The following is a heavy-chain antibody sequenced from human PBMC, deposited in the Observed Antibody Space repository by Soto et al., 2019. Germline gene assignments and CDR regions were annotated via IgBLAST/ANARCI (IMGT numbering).Heavy chain of an antibody. Sequence: RASVKVSCKASGYTFTGYYMHWVRQAPGQGLEWMGWINPNSGGTNYAQKFQGRVTMTRDTSISTAYMELSRLRSDDTAVYYCARDGRVDYYDSSGYWSYWGQGTLVTVSS. J-gene: IGHJ4*02. V-gene: IGHV1-2*02. CDR3: ARDGRVDYYDSSGYWSY. CDR1: GYTFTGYY. CDR2: INPNSGGT. D-gene: IGHD3-22*01.